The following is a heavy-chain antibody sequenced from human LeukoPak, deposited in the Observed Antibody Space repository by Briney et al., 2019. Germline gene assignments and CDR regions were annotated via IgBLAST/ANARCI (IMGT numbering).Heavy chain of an antibody. Sequence: PSETLSLTCAVYGGSISSYYWSWIRQPPGKGLEWIGYIYYSGSTNYNPSLKSRVTISVDTSKNQFSLKLSSVTAADTAVYYCARGHQRFRGFGFDPWGQGTLVTVSS. D-gene: IGHD2-2*01. J-gene: IGHJ5*02. CDR3: ARGHQRFRGFGFDP. CDR1: GGSISSYY. V-gene: IGHV4-59*01. CDR2: IYYSGST.